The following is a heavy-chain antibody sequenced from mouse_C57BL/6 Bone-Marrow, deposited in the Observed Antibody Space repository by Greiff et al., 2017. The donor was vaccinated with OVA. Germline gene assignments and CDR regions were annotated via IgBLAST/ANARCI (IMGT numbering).Heavy chain of an antibody. J-gene: IGHJ1*03. CDR3: ARDITTEYFDV. CDR1: GYTFTSYW. D-gene: IGHD1-1*01. V-gene: IGHV1-52*01. CDR2: IDPSDSET. Sequence: QVQLQQSGAELVRPGSSVKLSCKASGYTFTSYWMHWVKQRPIQGLEWIGNIDPSDSETHYNQKFKDKATLTVDKSSSTAYMQLSSLTSEDSAVYYCARDITTEYFDVWGRGTTVTGSS.